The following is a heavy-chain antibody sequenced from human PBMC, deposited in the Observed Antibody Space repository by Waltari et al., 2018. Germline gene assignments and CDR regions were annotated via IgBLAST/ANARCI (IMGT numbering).Heavy chain of an antibody. CDR3: ARDIKQLSFDY. Sequence: HVQLVHSGAAVKKSATSVKVSCKASGYTFTSYAMRMVRQAPEQRLEWMGWIDAGNGNTKYSQKFQCRFTITRDTSARTAYMELSSLRSEYTAVYYCARDIKQLSFDYWGQGTLVTVSS. D-gene: IGHD6-13*01. CDR2: IDAGNGNT. J-gene: IGHJ4*02. CDR1: GYTFTSYA. V-gene: IGHV1-3*01.